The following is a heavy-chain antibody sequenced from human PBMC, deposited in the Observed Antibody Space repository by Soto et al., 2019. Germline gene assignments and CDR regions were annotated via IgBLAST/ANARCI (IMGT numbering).Heavy chain of an antibody. J-gene: IGHJ5*02. V-gene: IGHV4-59*01. CDR3: ARAIVGATTGWFDP. CDR2: IYYSGST. D-gene: IGHD1-26*01. CDR1: GGSISSYY. Sequence: PSETLSLTCTVSGGSISSYYWSWIRQPPGKGLEWIGYIYYSGSTNYNPSLKSRVTISVDTSKNQFSLKLSSVTAADTAVCYCARAIVGATTGWFDPWGQGTLVTVSS.